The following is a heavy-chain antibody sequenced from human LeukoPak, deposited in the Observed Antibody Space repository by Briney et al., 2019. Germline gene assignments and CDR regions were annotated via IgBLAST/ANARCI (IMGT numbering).Heavy chain of an antibody. CDR3: AGGQWLVSHWYFDL. CDR2: INSDGSST. Sequence: GGCLRLSCPASGFTFSTYWMYWVRPAPGKGLVWVSHINSDGSSTSYADSVKGQFTISRDNAKNKLYLQMNSLRVEDTAVYYCAGGQWLVSHWYFDLWGRGTLVTVSS. D-gene: IGHD6-19*01. V-gene: IGHV3-74*01. CDR1: GFTFSTYW. J-gene: IGHJ2*01.